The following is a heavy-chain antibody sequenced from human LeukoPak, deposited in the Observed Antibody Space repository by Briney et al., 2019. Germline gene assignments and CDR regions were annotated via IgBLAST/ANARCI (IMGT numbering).Heavy chain of an antibody. J-gene: IGHJ4*02. Sequence: SETLSLTCTVSGGSISSSKYYWGWIRQPPGKGLEWIGSIYNSGSAYYNPSLKSRVTISVDTSKNQFSLKLSSVTAADTAVYYCARDARVQKWFGEVIMTTTYYFGDWGQGTLVTVSS. CDR2: IYNSGSA. CDR3: ARDARVQKWFGEVIMTTTYYFGD. D-gene: IGHD3-10*01. V-gene: IGHV4-39*07. CDR1: GGSISSSKYY.